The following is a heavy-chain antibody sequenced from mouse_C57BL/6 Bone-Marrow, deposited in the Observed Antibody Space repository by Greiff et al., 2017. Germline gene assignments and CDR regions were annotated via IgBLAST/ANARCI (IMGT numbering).Heavy chain of an antibody. D-gene: IGHD1-1*01. J-gene: IGHJ2*01. CDR3: ARGTTVVATGLEY. Sequence: EVMLVESGGGLVQPGGSLSLSCAASGFTFTDYYMSLVRQPPGTALEWLGFIRNKANGYTTEYSAAVKGRFTISRDNSHSILYLQMNALRAEDSATYCCARGTTVVATGLEYWGQGATLTVSS. CDR1: GFTFTDYY. V-gene: IGHV7-3*01. CDR2: IRNKANGYTT.